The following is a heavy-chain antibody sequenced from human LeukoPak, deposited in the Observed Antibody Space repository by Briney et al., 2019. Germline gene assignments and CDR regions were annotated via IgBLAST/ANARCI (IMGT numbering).Heavy chain of an antibody. CDR2: FDPEDGET. D-gene: IGHD3-22*01. Sequence: ASVKVSCKVSGYTLTELSMHWVRQAPGKGLEWMGGFDPEDGETIYAQKFQGRVTMTEDTSTDTAYMELSSLRSEDTAVYYCATGNYDSSGGTDRFDPWGQGTLVTVSS. V-gene: IGHV1-24*01. CDR1: GYTLTELS. J-gene: IGHJ5*02. CDR3: ATGNYDSSGGTDRFDP.